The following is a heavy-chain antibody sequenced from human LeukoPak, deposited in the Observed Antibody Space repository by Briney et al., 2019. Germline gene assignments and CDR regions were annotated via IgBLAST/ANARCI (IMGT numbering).Heavy chain of an antibody. Sequence: SETLSLTCSVSGGSISSGGYDWSWIRQPAGKALEWIGRIYTNGNTDYNPSLNGRVTILADTSKNQFSLNLNSVTAADTAVYYCAREHSCGPFDYWGQGSLVTVSS. J-gene: IGHJ4*02. CDR3: AREHSCGPFDY. V-gene: IGHV4-61*02. CDR2: IYTNGNT. CDR1: GGSISSGGYD. D-gene: IGHD2-21*01.